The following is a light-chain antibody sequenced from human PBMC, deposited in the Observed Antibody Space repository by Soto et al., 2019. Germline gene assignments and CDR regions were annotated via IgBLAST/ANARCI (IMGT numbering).Light chain of an antibody. CDR3: QQRGNRPPWT. CDR1: QGLTTK. Sequence: EIVLTQSPATLSVSPGEGATLSCRASQGLTTKLAWYQQKPGQAPRLLIYGASTRATGIPARFSGSGSGTEFTLTISSLQSEDFAVYYCQQRGNRPPWTFGQGTKVDIK. CDR2: GAS. J-gene: IGKJ1*01. V-gene: IGKV3-15*01.